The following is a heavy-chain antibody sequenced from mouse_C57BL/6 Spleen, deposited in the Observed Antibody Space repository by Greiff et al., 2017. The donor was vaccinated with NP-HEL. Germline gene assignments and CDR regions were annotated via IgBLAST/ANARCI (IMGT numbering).Heavy chain of an antibody. CDR2: ISDGGSYT. V-gene: IGHV5-4*01. J-gene: IGHJ4*01. CDR3: TREDYGYDGSYAMDY. Sequence: EVQGVESGGGLVKPGGSLKLSCAASGFTFSSYAMSWVRQTPEKRLEWVATISDGGSYTYYPDNVKGRFTISSDNAKNNLYLQMSQQKSEDTAMYYCTREDYGYDGSYAMDYWGQGTSVTVSS. D-gene: IGHD2-2*01. CDR1: GFTFSSYA.